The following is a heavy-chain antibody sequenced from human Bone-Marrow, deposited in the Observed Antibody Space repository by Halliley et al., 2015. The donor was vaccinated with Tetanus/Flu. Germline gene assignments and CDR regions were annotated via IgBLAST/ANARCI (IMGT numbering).Heavy chain of an antibody. Sequence: LRLSCTVSGDSISSGGFSWSWIRQPPGKGLEWIGYIYHSGTSYYNPSLKSRVTLSVDRSKNQFSLKMSPVTAADTAVYYCARGGRKIYDLYRYGMDVWGQGAAVTVSS. CDR1: GDSISSGGFS. CDR3: ARGGRKIYDLYRYGMDV. J-gene: IGHJ6*02. CDR2: IYHSGTS. V-gene: IGHV4-30-2*01. D-gene: IGHD3-16*01.